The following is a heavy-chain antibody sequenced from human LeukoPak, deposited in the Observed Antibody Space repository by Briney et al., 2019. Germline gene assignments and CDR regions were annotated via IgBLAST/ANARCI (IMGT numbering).Heavy chain of an antibody. J-gene: IGHJ4*02. Sequence: PSETLSLTCTGSGGSMTNYCWTWIRQPPGKGLEWIGYIYYSGNTIYNPSLESRVTMSVDMSKNQFSLNLSSVTAADTAIYYCGRHGLPDWNYDFWGQGTLVTVSS. V-gene: IGHV4-59*08. CDR1: GGSMTNYC. CDR3: GRHGLPDWNYDF. CDR2: IYYSGNT. D-gene: IGHD1-7*01.